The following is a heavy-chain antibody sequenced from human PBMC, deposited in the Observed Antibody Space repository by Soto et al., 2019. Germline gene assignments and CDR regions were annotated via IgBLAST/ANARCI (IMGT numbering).Heavy chain of an antibody. J-gene: IGHJ4*02. Sequence: XGSLRLSCAASVFTFSNAWMSCVRHAPGKWLEWVGRIKSKTDGGTTDYAAPVKGRFTISRDDSKNTLYLQMNSLKTEDTAVYYCTTDSPGYYCTNGVCYTFEYWGQGTLVTVSS. D-gene: IGHD2-8*01. V-gene: IGHV3-15*01. CDR2: IKSKTDGGTT. CDR3: TTDSPGYYCTNGVCYTFEY. CDR1: VFTFSNAW.